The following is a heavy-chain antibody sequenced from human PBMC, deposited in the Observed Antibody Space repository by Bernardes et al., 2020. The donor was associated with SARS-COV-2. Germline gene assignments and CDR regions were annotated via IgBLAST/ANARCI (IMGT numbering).Heavy chain of an antibody. V-gene: IGHV3-53*01. J-gene: IGHJ6*02. CDR3: ARGRIGWDYYYYGMDV. Sequence: GGSLRLSCAASGFTVSSNYMNWVRQVPGKGLEWVSVIYSGGSTYYADSVKGRFTISRDNSKNTLYLQMNSLRAEDTAVYYCARGRIGWDYYYYGMDVWGQGTTVT. CDR1: GFTVSSNY. D-gene: IGHD2-2*03. CDR2: IYSGGST.